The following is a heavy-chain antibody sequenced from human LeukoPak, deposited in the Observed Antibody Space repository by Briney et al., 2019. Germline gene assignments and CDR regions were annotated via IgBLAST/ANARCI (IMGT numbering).Heavy chain of an antibody. CDR1: GYTLPELS. D-gene: IGHD3-22*01. CDR3: APILINTYYYDSSGSAFDI. J-gene: IGHJ3*02. Sequence: SLNDACKVCGYTLPELSMHGVRQAAGKRLDWMEGIDPEDCETIYAQKFQGRVTMTEDTSTDTAYMELSSLRSEDTAVYYCAPILINTYYYDSSGSAFDIWGQGTMVTVSS. V-gene: IGHV1-24*01. CDR2: IDPEDCET.